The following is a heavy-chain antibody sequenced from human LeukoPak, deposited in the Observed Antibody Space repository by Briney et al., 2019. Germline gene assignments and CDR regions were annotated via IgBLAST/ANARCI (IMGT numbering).Heavy chain of an antibody. CDR2: IYYSGKT. D-gene: IGHD3-9*01. J-gene: IGHJ4*02. CDR1: GGYLTTTGTY. Sequence: SEALSLTCSVAGGYLTTTGTYWGWIRQPPGKEPEWVGSIYYSGKTSYSPSLKSRVIISADTSNNQFSLILNSVTAADTAVYYCARDRDWSFDYWGQGTLVSVSP. V-gene: IGHV4-39*02. CDR3: ARDRDWSFDY.